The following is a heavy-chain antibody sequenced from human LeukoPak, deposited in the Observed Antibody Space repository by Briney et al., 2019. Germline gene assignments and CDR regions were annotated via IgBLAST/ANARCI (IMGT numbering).Heavy chain of an antibody. CDR3: ARLLGGLVVVPATIDY. V-gene: IGHV5-51*01. CDR2: IHPGDSDT. D-gene: IGHD2-2*01. CDR1: GYSFTSYW. J-gene: IGHJ4*02. Sequence: GESLKISCKGSGYSFTSYWIGWARQMPGRGLEWMGIIHPGDSDTRYSPSFQGQVAISADKSISTAYLQWSSLKASDTAMYYCARLLGGLVVVPATIDYWGQGTLVTVSS.